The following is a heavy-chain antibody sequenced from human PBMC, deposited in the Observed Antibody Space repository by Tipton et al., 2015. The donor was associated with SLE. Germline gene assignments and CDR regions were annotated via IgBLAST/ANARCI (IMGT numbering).Heavy chain of an antibody. CDR3: ARDRRGYYYYYMDV. Sequence: TLSLTCTVSGGSISSGSYYWSWIRQHPGKGLEWIGYIYYSGSTYYNPSLKSRVTISVDTSKNQFSLKLSSVTAADTAVYYCARDRRGYYYYYMDVWGKGTTVTVSS. CDR1: GGSISSGSYY. CDR2: IYYSGST. J-gene: IGHJ6*03. V-gene: IGHV4-31*03.